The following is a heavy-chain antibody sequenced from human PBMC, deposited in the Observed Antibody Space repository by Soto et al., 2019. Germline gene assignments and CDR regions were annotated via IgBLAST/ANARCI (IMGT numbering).Heavy chain of an antibody. CDR1: DGSFSGYY. V-gene: IGHV4-34*01. J-gene: IGHJ6*02. CDR3: ARGGGYSYHLYGMDV. D-gene: IGHD5-18*01. Sequence: GTLSLTCAVYDGSFSGYYWIGIRQPLGKGLEWIGEIEHNGNTNYNPSFTSRATISLDTSKNQFSLKLSSVTAADTALYYCARGGGYSYHLYGMDVWGQGTAVTVSS. CDR2: IEHNGNT.